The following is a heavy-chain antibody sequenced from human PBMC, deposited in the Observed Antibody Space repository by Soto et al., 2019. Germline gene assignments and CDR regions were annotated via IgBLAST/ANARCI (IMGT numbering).Heavy chain of an antibody. J-gene: IGHJ6*02. CDR2: ISAYNGNT. CDR3: ARIEQQLVLVDYYYYYGMDV. V-gene: IGHV1-18*01. Sequence: QVQLVQSGAEVKKPGASVKVSCKASGYTFTSYGISWVRQAPGQGLEWMGWISAYNGNTNYAQKRKGRVTMTTDTSTSTAYMELRSLRSDDTAVYYCARIEQQLVLVDYYYYYGMDVWGQGTTVTVSS. CDR1: GYTFTSYG. D-gene: IGHD6-13*01.